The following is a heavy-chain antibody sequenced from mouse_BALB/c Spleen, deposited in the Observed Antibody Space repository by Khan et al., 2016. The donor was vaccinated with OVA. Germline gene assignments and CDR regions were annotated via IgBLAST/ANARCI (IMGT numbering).Heavy chain of an antibody. CDR1: GYTFTNYG. CDR3: ARGASYWYIDV. J-gene: IGHJ1*01. Sequence: QIQLVQSGPELKKPGETVKISCKASGYTFTNYGMNWVKQAPGKGLKWMGWINTYTGEPTYTDDFKGRFAFSLETSASTAYLQINNLKNEDMATYFCARGASYWYIDVWGAGTTVTGSS. CDR2: INTYTGEP. V-gene: IGHV9-1*02.